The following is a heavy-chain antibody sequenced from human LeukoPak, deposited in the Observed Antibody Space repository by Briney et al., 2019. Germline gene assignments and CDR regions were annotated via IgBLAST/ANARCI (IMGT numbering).Heavy chain of an antibody. J-gene: IGHJ4*02. CDR1: GFTFSSYA. CDR2: ISYDGSNK. Sequence: GGSLRLSCAASGFTFSSYAMHWVRQAPGKGLEWVAVISYDGSNKYYADSVKGRFAISRDNSKNTLYLQMNSLRAEDTAVYYCARDRVGATDYFDYWGQGTLVTVSS. D-gene: IGHD1-26*01. V-gene: IGHV3-30*09. CDR3: ARDRVGATDYFDY.